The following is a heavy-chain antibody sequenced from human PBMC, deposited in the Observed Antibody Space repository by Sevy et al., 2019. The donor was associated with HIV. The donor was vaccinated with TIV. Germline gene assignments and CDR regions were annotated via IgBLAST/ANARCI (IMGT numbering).Heavy chain of an antibody. CDR3: ATGRGFF. D-gene: IGHD1-1*01. V-gene: IGHV3-48*02. CDR1: GFIFSRYA. J-gene: IGHJ1*01. CDR2: SSSISGPT. Sequence: GGSLRLSCVTSGFIFSRYAMIWVRQAPGKGLEWVSYSSSISGPTYYADSVEGRFTISRDNAKNSLFLKMNSLRDEDTAVYYCATGRGFFWGQGTLVTVSS.